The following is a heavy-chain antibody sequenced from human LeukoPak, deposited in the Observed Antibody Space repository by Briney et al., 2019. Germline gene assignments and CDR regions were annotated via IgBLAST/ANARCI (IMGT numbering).Heavy chain of an antibody. J-gene: IGHJ4*02. Sequence: GGSLRLSCVASGFTFSSYSMNWVRQAPGKGLEWVSYISSFTYYADSVKGRFTISRDNAKTSLYLQMNSLRDEDTAVYYCATYSGSSSLDYWGQGTLVTVSS. D-gene: IGHD1-26*01. CDR3: ATYSGSSSLDY. CDR2: ISSFT. V-gene: IGHV3-48*02. CDR1: GFTFSSYS.